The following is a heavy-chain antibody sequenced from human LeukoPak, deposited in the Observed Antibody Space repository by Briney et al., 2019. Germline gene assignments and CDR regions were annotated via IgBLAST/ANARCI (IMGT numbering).Heavy chain of an antibody. V-gene: IGHV1-69*04. CDR2: IIPILGIA. Sequence: SVKVSCKASGGTFSSYAISWVRQAPGQGLEWMGRIIPILGIANYAQKFQGRVTITADKSTSTAYMELSSLRSEDTAVYYCARGYCSGGSRPRWAVDIWGQGTMVTVSS. D-gene: IGHD2-15*01. CDR3: ARGYCSGGSRPRWAVDI. J-gene: IGHJ3*02. CDR1: GGTFSSYA.